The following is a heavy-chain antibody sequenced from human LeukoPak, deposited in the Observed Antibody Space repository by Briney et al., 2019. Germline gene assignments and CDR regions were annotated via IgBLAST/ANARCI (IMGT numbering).Heavy chain of an antibody. Sequence: GGSLRLSCAASGFTFSSYWMSWVRQAPGKGLEWVANIKQDGSEKYYVDSVKGRFTISRDNAKNPLYQQMNSLRAEDTAVYYCARGGSSRRITIFGVVSNASDIWGQGTMVTVSS. CDR2: IKQDGSEK. D-gene: IGHD3-3*01. CDR3: ARGGSSRRITIFGVVSNASDI. V-gene: IGHV3-7*01. J-gene: IGHJ3*02. CDR1: GFTFSSYW.